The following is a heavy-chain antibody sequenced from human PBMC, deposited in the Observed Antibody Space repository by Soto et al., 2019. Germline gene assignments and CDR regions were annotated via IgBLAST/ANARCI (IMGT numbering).Heavy chain of an antibody. CDR2: IYYSGST. CDR3: ARHLLIPMAGTVYYFDY. CDR1: GGSISSSGYY. V-gene: IGHV4-39*01. D-gene: IGHD6-19*01. J-gene: IGHJ4*02. Sequence: SETLSLTCTVSGGSISSSGYYWGWIRQPPGKGLEWIGSIYYSGSTYYNPSLKSRVTISVDTSKNQLSLKLRSVTAADTAVYYCARHLLIPMAGTVYYFDYWGQGTLVTVSS.